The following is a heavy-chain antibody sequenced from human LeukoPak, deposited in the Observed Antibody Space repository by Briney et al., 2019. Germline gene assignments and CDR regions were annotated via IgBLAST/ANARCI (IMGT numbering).Heavy chain of an antibody. CDR3: AREYSSGWSSPSNRVDY. J-gene: IGHJ4*02. V-gene: IGHV4-39*07. Sequence: PSETLSLTCTVSGGSISSSSYYWGWIRQPPGKGLEWIGSIYYSGSTYYNPSLKSRVTISVDTSKNQFSLKLSSVTAADTAVYYCAREYSSGWSSPSNRVDYWGQGTLVTVSS. CDR1: GGSISSSSYY. D-gene: IGHD6-19*01. CDR2: IYYSGST.